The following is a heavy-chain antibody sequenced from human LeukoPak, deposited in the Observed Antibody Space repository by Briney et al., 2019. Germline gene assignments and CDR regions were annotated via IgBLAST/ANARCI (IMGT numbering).Heavy chain of an antibody. D-gene: IGHD3-3*01. V-gene: IGHV3-20*04. CDR1: GFSFDDYG. Sequence: GGSLRLSCAASGFSFDDYGMSWVRRAPGKGLEWVSGINWNGGSTGYADSVKGRFTISRDNAKNSLSLQMNSLRVEDTALYYCARGGISIFGVVIYMDVWGKGTTVTVSS. CDR3: ARGGISIFGVVIYMDV. CDR2: INWNGGST. J-gene: IGHJ6*03.